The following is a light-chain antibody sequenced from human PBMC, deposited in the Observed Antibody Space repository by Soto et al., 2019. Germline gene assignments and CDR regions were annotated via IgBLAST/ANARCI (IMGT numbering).Light chain of an antibody. Sequence: QSVLTQPPSASGSPGQSVTISCTGTSSDIGVYDYVSWYQRHPGKAPKLVIYDVTKRPSGVPDRFSGSKSGNTASLTVSGRQAEDEADYFCGSYAGTKNFVVFGGGTKLTVL. V-gene: IGLV2-8*01. CDR1: SSDIGVYDY. J-gene: IGLJ2*01. CDR3: GSYAGTKNFVV. CDR2: DVT.